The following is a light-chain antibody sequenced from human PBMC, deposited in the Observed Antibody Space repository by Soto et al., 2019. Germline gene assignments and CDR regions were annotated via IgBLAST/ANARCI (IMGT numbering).Light chain of an antibody. J-gene: IGKJ1*01. V-gene: IGKV1-5*03. Sequence: DIQMTQSPLTLSASVGDRVTITCRASQTISRWLAWYQQKPGKAPKLLIYRASSLESGVPSRFSGSGSGTEFTLTISSLQSDDSATSYCQQYQTWTFGQGTKVEIK. CDR2: RAS. CDR3: QQYQTWT. CDR1: QTISRW.